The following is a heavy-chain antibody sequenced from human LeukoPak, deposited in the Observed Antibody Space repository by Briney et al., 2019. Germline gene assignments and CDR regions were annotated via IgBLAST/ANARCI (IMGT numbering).Heavy chain of an antibody. V-gene: IGHV1-18*01. CDR2: ISANNGNT. Sequence: GASVKVSCKASGYTFTSYGISWVRQAPGQGLEWMGWISANNGNTNYAQKLQGRVTITTDTSTSTAYMELRSLRSDDTAVYYCARAASDYYDSSGQTFYGMDVWGQGTTVTVSS. CDR1: GYTFTSYG. D-gene: IGHD3-22*01. J-gene: IGHJ6*02. CDR3: ARAASDYYDSSGQTFYGMDV.